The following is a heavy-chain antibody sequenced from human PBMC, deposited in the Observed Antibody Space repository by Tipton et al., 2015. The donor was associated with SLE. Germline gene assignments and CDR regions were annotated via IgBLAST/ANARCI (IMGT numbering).Heavy chain of an antibody. CDR1: GGSFGSGDYY. J-gene: IGHJ4*02. CDR3: ARQHSDEVWGSYRYNDF. V-gene: IGHV4-61*02. CDR2: IYTNGNT. Sequence: TLSLTCTVSGGSFGSGDYYWTWIRQPAGKGLEWIGRIYTNGNTNYNPSLQSRVTISLDTSNNQFSLHLSSVTAADTAVYYCARQHSDEVWGSYRYNDFWGQGTLVTVSS. D-gene: IGHD3-16*02.